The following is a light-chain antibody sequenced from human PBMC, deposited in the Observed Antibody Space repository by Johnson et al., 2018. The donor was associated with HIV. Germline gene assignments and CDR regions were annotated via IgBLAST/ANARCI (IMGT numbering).Light chain of an antibody. CDR2: ENN. CDR1: SSNIGNNY. CDR3: GTWDSSLSDRV. J-gene: IGLJ1*01. V-gene: IGLV1-51*02. Sequence: HSVLTQPPSVSAAPGQKVTISCSGSSSNIGNNYVSWYQQLPGTAPKLLIYENNKRPSGIPDRFSGSKSGTSATLGITGLPTGDEADYYCGTWDSSLSDRVCGTGTKVTVL.